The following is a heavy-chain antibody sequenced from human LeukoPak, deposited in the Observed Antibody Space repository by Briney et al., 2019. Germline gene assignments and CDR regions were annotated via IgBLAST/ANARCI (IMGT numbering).Heavy chain of an antibody. CDR2: IGFDGSKI. D-gene: IGHD2-8*01. CDR1: GFTFSSYG. CDR3: AKDSDTYGHRHFDH. J-gene: IGHJ4*02. V-gene: IGHV3-30*02. Sequence: PGGSLRLSCVASGFTFSSYGMQWVRQAPGKGLEWVAFIGFDGSKIYYADSVESRFTISRDNSKNTVNLQMNSLRVEDTAVYYCAKDSDTYGHRHFDHWGQGTLVTVSS.